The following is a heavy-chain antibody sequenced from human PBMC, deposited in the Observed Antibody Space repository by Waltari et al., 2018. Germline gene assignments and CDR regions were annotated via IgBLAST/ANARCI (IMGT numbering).Heavy chain of an antibody. V-gene: IGHV1-8*01. Sequence: QVQLVQSGAEVKKPGASVKVSCKASGYTLTSFDINGVRQATGQGLEWMGWMHPNSDDTGYAQKFQGRVTMTRNSSINTAYMELSSLTSDDTAVYYCARGSPTGIFGAEPPRYWGQGTLVTVSS. CDR1: GYTLTSFD. D-gene: IGHD3-3*01. CDR2: MHPNSDDT. CDR3: ARGSPTGIFGAEPPRY. J-gene: IGHJ4*02.